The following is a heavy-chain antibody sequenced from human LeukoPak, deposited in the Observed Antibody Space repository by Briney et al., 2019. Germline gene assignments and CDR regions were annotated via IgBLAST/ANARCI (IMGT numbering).Heavy chain of an antibody. CDR2: ISYGGSNK. CDR1: GLSFSSYG. J-gene: IGHJ4*02. V-gene: IGHV3-30*19. Sequence: GGSLRLSCAAPGLSFSSYGMHWVRQAPGKGLEWVAVISYGGSNKYYADSVKGRFTISRDNSKNTLYLQMNSLRAEDTAVYYCARDGTPYYDSSAFDYWGQGTLVTVSS. D-gene: IGHD3-22*01. CDR3: ARDGTPYYDSSAFDY.